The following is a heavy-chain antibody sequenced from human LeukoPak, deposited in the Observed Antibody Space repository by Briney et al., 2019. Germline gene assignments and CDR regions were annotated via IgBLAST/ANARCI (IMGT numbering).Heavy chain of an antibody. J-gene: IGHJ4*02. D-gene: IGHD2-2*01. CDR2: IIPIFGTA. CDR1: GYTFTSYD. V-gene: IGHV1-69*13. CDR3: ARKTSDCSSTSCSPYYFDY. Sequence: SVKVSCKASGYTFTSYDINWVRQAPGQGLEWMGGIIPIFGTADYAQKFQGRVTITADESTSTAYMELSSLRSEDTAVYYCARKTSDCSSTSCSPYYFDYWGQGTLVTVSS.